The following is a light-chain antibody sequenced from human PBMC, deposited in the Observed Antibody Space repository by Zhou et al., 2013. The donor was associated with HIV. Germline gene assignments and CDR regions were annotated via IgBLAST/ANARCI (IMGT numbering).Light chain of an antibody. V-gene: IGKV1-27*01. CDR2: SAS. Sequence: DIQMTQSPSSLSASVGDRVTLTCRASQGIRNRLAWYQQIPGKVPKLLIYSASTLQSGVPSRFSGSGSGTVFTLTISVLQPEDVATYFCQNYKSAPFTFGPGTKVDI. CDR3: QNYKSAPFT. CDR1: QGIRNR. J-gene: IGKJ3*01.